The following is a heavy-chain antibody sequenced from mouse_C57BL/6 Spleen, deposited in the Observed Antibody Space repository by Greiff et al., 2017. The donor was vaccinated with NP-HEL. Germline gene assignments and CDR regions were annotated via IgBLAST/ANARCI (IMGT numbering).Heavy chain of an antibody. CDR1: GYAFSSSW. D-gene: IGHD4-1*01. CDR2: IYPGDGDT. V-gene: IGHV1-82*01. CDR3: ARGRTGDCDV. J-gene: IGHJ1*03. Sequence: QVQLQQSGPELVKPGASVKISCKASGYAFSSSWMNWVKQRPGKGLEWIGRIYPGDGDTNYNGKFKGKATLTADKSSSTAYMQLSSLTSEDSAVYFCARGRTGDCDVWGTGTTVTVSS.